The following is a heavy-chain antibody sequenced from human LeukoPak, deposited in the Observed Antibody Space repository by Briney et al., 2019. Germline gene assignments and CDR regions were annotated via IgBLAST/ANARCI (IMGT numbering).Heavy chain of an antibody. V-gene: IGHV3-48*04. Sequence: PGGSLRLSCAASGFTFSSYSMNWVRQAPGKGLEWVSYISSSSSTIYYADSVKGRFTISRDNAKNSLYLQMNSLRAEDTAVYYCARDNYYDSSGYYHTPNYWGQGTLVTVSS. CDR1: GFTFSSYS. J-gene: IGHJ4*02. D-gene: IGHD3-22*01. CDR3: ARDNYYDSSGYYHTPNY. CDR2: ISSSSSTI.